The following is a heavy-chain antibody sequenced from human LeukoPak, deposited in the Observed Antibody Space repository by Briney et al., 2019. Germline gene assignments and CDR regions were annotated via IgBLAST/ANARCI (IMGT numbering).Heavy chain of an antibody. D-gene: IGHD3-22*01. J-gene: IGHJ4*02. V-gene: IGHV3-7*01. CDR1: GFTFSNYW. CDR2: IKQDGSEK. Sequence: GGSLRLSCAASGFTFSNYWMSWVRQAPGKGLEWVANIKQDGSEKYYVDSVKGRFTISRDNAKNSVSLQMSSLRVDDTAVYYCAAYDSSGYVDFWGQGTLVTVSS. CDR3: AAYDSSGYVDF.